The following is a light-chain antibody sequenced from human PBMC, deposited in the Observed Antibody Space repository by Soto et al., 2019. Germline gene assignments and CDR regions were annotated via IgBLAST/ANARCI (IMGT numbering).Light chain of an antibody. CDR1: QSVGKS. J-gene: IGKJ5*01. CDR2: GAS. CDR3: QQYNNWPIT. Sequence: EIGLTQSPGTLSLSPGERATLSCMASQSVGKSLAWYQQKPGQAPRLLIYGASTRATGIPARFSGSGSGTEFALTISSLQSEDFAVYYCQQYNNWPITFGQGTRLEIK. V-gene: IGKV3-15*01.